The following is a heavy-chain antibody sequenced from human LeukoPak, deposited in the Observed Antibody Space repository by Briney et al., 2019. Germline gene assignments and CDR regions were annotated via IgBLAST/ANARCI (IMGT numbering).Heavy chain of an antibody. J-gene: IGHJ4*02. CDR3: ASRLRDGYNFDY. D-gene: IGHD5-24*01. Sequence: SETLSLTCAVYGGSFSGYYWSWIRQPPGKGLEWIGEINHSVSTNYNPSLKSRVTISVDTSKHQFSLKLSSVPAADTAVYYCASRLRDGYNFDYWGQGTLVTVSS. V-gene: IGHV4-34*01. CDR2: INHSVST. CDR1: GGSFSGYY.